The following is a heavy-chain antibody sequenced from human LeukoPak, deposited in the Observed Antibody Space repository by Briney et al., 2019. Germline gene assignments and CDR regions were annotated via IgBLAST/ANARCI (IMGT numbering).Heavy chain of an antibody. CDR3: ARDRPNYYGSDGHYYRRDGDY. V-gene: IGHV3-23*01. J-gene: IGHJ4*02. D-gene: IGHD3-22*01. Sequence: GGSLRLSCAASGFTFSIYAMSWVRQAPGEGLQWVSSITTRGESTWYVDSVKGRFTITRDNSENTLYLQMHSLRAEDTAVYYCARDRPNYYGSDGHYYRRDGDYWGRGTLVSVSS. CDR2: ITTRGEST. CDR1: GFTFSIYA.